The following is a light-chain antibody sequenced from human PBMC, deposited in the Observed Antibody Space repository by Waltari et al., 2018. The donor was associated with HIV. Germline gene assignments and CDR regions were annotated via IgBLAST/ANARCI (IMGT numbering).Light chain of an antibody. Sequence: PGERATVSCRASQSVSSSYLAWYQQKPGQAPRLLIYGASTRATGIPDRFSGSGSGTDFTLTINRLEPEDFAVYYCHQYGSSPRAFGPGTKVEIK. CDR1: QSVSSSY. CDR2: GAS. V-gene: IGKV3-20*01. J-gene: IGKJ1*01. CDR3: HQYGSSPRA.